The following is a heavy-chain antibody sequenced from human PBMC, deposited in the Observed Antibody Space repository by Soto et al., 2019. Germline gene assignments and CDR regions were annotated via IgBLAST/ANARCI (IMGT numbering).Heavy chain of an antibody. CDR2: IIPILGIA. CDR3: ARAYCSGGSCYPGRAYCFDY. CDR1: GGTFSSYT. Sequence: QVQLVQSGAEVKKPGSSVKVSCKASGGTFSSYTISWVRQAPGQGLEWMGRIIPILGIANYAQKFQGRVTITADKSTSTAYMELSSLRSEDTAVYYCARAYCSGGSCYPGRAYCFDYWGQGTLVTVSS. D-gene: IGHD2-15*01. V-gene: IGHV1-69*02. J-gene: IGHJ4*02.